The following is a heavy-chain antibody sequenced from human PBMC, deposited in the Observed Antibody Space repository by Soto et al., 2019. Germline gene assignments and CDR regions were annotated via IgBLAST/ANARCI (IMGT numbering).Heavy chain of an antibody. D-gene: IGHD6-13*01. CDR3: ARAVTSGIHYFDY. Sequence: LSETLSLTCTVTGDSVNSYYWSWMRQPPGKGLECMGYVYYSGSTNYNPSLKSRVTVSVDTYKNKISLRLKSVTAADTAVYYCARAVTSGIHYFDYWGPGRLVTVSS. CDR1: GDSVNSYY. V-gene: IGHV4-59*02. J-gene: IGHJ4*02. CDR2: VYYSGST.